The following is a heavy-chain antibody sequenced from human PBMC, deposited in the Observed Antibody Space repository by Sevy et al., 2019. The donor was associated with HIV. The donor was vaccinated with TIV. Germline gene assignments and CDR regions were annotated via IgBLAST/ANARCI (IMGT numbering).Heavy chain of an antibody. CDR1: GGSISSYY. CDR2: ISYSGSA. V-gene: IGHV4-59*01. CDR3: ARSTNYFDSSGYAFDM. Sequence: SETLSLTCTASGGSISSYYWSWIRQAPGKGLEYIGSISYSGSANYNPPLKSRVTISVDTSKNQFSLKLRSVTAADTAVYYCARSTNYFDSSGYAFDMWDQGTMVTVSS. D-gene: IGHD3-22*01. J-gene: IGHJ3*02.